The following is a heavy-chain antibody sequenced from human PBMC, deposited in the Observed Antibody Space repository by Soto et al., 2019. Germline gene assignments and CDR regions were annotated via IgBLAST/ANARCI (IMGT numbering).Heavy chain of an antibody. CDR1: GFTFSSYW. J-gene: IGHJ6*03. V-gene: IGHV3-74*01. D-gene: IGHD6-13*01. CDR2: IDSDGSTT. CDR3: ASLYSSTWRNYMDV. Sequence: GGSLRLSCAASGFTFSSYWMHWVRQAPGKGLVWVSRIDSDGSTTIYADSVKGRFTISRDNAKNTLYLQMNSLRAEDTAVYYCASLYSSTWRNYMDVWGKGTTVTVSS.